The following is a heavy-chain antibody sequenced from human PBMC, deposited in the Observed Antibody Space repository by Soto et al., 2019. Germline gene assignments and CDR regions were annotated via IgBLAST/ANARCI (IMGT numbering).Heavy chain of an antibody. Sequence: ASVKVSGKVSGYTLTELSMHWVRQAPGKGLEWMGGFDPEDGETIYAQKFQGRVTMTEDTSTDTAYMELSSLRSEDTAVYYCATVRDSRRAFDIWGQGTMVTVSS. CDR1: GYTLTELS. CDR2: FDPEDGET. V-gene: IGHV1-24*01. D-gene: IGHD3-22*01. J-gene: IGHJ3*02. CDR3: ATVRDSRRAFDI.